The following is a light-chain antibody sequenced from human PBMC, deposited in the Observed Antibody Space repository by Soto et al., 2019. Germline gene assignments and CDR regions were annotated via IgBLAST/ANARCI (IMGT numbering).Light chain of an antibody. V-gene: IGKV3-15*01. CDR1: QSVSSN. CDR3: QQYKNLPPTYT. J-gene: IGKJ2*01. Sequence: EIVMTQSPATLSLSPGERATLSCRASQSVSSNFAWFQQKLGRAPRLLIYGASTRATGIPARCSGSGSGTELTLTISSLQSEDFAVYYCQQYKNLPPTYTFGQGTKLEIK. CDR2: GAS.